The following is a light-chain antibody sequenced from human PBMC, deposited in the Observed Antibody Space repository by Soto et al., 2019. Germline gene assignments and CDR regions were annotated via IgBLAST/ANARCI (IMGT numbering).Light chain of an antibody. J-gene: IGKJ1*01. Sequence: DIQMTQSHFTLSASVGDRVTLTCRASQSISSWLAWYQQKPGKAPKLLIYKASTLKSGVPSRFSGSGSGTEFTLTISSLQPDDFATYYCQHYNSYSEAFGQGTKVDIK. CDR2: KAS. V-gene: IGKV1-5*03. CDR3: QHYNSYSEA. CDR1: QSISSW.